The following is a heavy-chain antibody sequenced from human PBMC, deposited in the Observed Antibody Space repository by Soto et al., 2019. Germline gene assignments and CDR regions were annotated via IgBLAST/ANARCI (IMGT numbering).Heavy chain of an antibody. Sequence: SETLSLTCTVSGGSISSYYWSWIRQPPGKGLEWIGYIYYTGTTKNNPSLKSRVTLSVDTSKNQLSLKLTSVTAADTAVYYCARHCRSAGDYEFDPWGQGTLVTVSS. CDR2: IYYTGTT. CDR3: ARHCRSAGDYEFDP. V-gene: IGHV4-59*08. CDR1: GGSISSYY. D-gene: IGHD4-17*01. J-gene: IGHJ5*02.